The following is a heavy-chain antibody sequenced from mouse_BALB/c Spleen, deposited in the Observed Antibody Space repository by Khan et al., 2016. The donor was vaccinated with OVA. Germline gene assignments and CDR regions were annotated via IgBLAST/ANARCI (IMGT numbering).Heavy chain of an antibody. CDR1: GYTFTNYG. J-gene: IGHJ3*01. V-gene: IGHV9-3-1*01. CDR2: INTYTGEP. Sequence: QIQLVQSGPELKKPGETVKISCKASGYTFTNYGMNWVKQAPGKGLKWMGWINTYTGEPTYADDFKGRFAFSLETSASTAYLQINNLKNEDTATYFCARDYGCAYWGQGTLVTVAA. CDR3: ARDYGCAY. D-gene: IGHD1-2*01.